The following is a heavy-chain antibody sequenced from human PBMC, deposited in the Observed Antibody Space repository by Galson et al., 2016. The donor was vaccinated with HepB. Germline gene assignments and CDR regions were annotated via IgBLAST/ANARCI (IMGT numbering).Heavy chain of an antibody. CDR1: GFNFKNYG. Sequence: SLRLSCAGSGFNFKNYGMHWVRQAPGKGLEWVAVIFHDGSEVYYADSVKGRFPISRDNSKNTVDLQMNSLRVEDTAVYSCVQDSDTGWSYPHYWGQGSLVTVSS. CDR2: IFHDGSEV. J-gene: IGHJ4*02. V-gene: IGHV3-33*06. CDR3: VQDSDTGWSYPHY. D-gene: IGHD2-15*01.